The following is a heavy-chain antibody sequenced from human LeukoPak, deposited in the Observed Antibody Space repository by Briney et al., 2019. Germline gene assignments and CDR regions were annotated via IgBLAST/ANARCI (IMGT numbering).Heavy chain of an antibody. CDR1: GSIFNNYW. Sequence: PGASLQISCKSSGSIFNNYWIGWVRQLPGKGLEWMGVIYPGDSYTRYNPSFQGQVTISADKSISTAYLQWTSLKASDTAMYYCAVNLGVRGATPYTIDVWGQGTTVTVSS. V-gene: IGHV5-51*01. J-gene: IGHJ6*02. CDR3: AVNLGVRGATPYTIDV. CDR2: IYPGDSYT. D-gene: IGHD3-10*01.